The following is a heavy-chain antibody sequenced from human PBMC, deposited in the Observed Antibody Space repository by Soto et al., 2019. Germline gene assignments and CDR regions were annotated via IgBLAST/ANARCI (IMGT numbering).Heavy chain of an antibody. J-gene: IGHJ4*02. D-gene: IGHD1-26*01. V-gene: IGHV3-30*18. Sequence: GGSLRLSCVGSGFTFSNYGMHWVRQPPGKGLEWVALISDDGDKRYYADSVRGRLIISRDNSRDTLYLKMNSLGPNDPAVYFFAKARVRIVGANSFDYWGQGTPVTVSS. CDR1: GFTFSNYG. CDR3: AKARVRIVGANSFDY. CDR2: ISDDGDKR.